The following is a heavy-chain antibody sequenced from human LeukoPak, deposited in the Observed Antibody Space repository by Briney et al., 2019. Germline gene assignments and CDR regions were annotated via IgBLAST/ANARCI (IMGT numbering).Heavy chain of an antibody. CDR3: ARHSDYDILTGPNDY. CDR1: GFTFSSYS. CDR2: ISTSSSYK. Sequence: PGGSLRLSCAASGFTFSSYSMNWVRQAPGKGLEWVSSISTSSSYKYYADSLKGRSTISRDNAKNSLYLQMNSLGAEDTAVYYCARHSDYDILTGPNDYWSQGTLVTVSS. D-gene: IGHD3-9*01. V-gene: IGHV3-21*01. J-gene: IGHJ4*02.